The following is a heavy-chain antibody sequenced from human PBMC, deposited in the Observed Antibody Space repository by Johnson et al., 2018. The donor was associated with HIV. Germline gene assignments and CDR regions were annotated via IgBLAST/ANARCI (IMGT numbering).Heavy chain of an antibody. V-gene: IGHV3-30*04. CDR3: ARSPRAAEGAFDI. CDR2: ISYDGSNK. Sequence: QVQLVESGGGVVQPGRSLRLSCAASGFTFSSYAMHWVRQAPGKGLEWVAVISYDGSNKYYADSVKGRFNISRDNSKNTLYLQMNSLRAEDTAVYYCARSPRAAEGAFDIWGQGTMVTVSS. CDR1: GFTFSSYA. J-gene: IGHJ3*02. D-gene: IGHD6-13*01.